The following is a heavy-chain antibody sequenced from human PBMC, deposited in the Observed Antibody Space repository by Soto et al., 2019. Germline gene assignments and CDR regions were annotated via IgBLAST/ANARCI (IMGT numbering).Heavy chain of an antibody. CDR2: ISTYNGNT. CDR1: GYTFTSYV. J-gene: IGHJ5*02. D-gene: IGHD3-3*01. Sequence: ASVKVSCKASGYTFTSYVISWVRQAPGQGLNRMGWISTYNGNTNYAQKLQARVTMTTDTSTSKAYMKLRSLRSDDSAVYYSSRDLCDFWSGCWFDPLGQGTLVTVSS. CDR3: SRDLCDFWSGCWFDP. V-gene: IGHV1-18*01.